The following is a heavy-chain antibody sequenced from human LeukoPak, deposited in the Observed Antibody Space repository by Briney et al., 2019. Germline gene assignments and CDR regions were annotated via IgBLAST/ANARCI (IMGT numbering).Heavy chain of an antibody. J-gene: IGHJ4*02. V-gene: IGHV1-18*01. CDR2: ISAYNGNT. Sequence: ASVKVSCKASGYTFTSYGISWVRQAPGQGLEWMGWISAYNGNTNYAQKLQGRVTLTRDMSTSTDYLELSSLRSEDTAVYYCARDGEPGVRGDLDYWGQGTLVTVSS. CDR3: ARDGEPGVRGDLDY. D-gene: IGHD3-10*01. CDR1: GYTFTSYG.